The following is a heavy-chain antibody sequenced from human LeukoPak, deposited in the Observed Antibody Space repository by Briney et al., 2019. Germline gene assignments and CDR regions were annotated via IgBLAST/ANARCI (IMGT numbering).Heavy chain of an antibody. CDR2: ISTSGNTR. V-gene: IGHV3-48*03. CDR1: GFTFSSYE. J-gene: IGHJ4*02. D-gene: IGHD1-7*01. CDR3: ARELSGTTSYYFDY. Sequence: GGSLRLSCAASGFTFSSYEMNWVRQAPGKGLEWVSYISTSGNTRYYADSVKGRFTISRDNAKNSLYLQMNSLRVEDTAVYYCARELSGTTSYYFDYWGEGTLVTVSS.